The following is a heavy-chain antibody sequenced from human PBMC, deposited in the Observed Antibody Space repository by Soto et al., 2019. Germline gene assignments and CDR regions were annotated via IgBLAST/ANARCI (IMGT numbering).Heavy chain of an antibody. CDR3: AKAVFGSGWYGGGDY. J-gene: IGHJ4*02. CDR2: ISYAATNK. V-gene: IGHV3-30*18. CDR1: GFTFSSYG. D-gene: IGHD6-19*01. Sequence: QVQLVESGGGVVQPGRSLRLSCAASGFTFSSYGMHWVRQAPGKGLEWMAVISYAATNKYYADSVKGRFTISRDNSKNTMFLQMNSLRVEDTAVYYCAKAVFGSGWYGGGDYWGQGTQVTVSS.